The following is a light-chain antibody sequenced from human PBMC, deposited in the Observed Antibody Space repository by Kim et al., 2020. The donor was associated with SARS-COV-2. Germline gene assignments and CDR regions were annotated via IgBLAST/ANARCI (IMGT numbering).Light chain of an antibody. Sequence: QPVLTQPPSVSGAPGQRVTISCTGSSSNIGAGFDVHWYQQLPGTAPKLLIYGNNNRPSGVPDRFSGSKSGTSASLAITGLQAEDEADYYCLSYDSSLSGWVFGGGTQLTVL. CDR1: SSNIGAGFD. J-gene: IGLJ3*02. V-gene: IGLV1-40*01. CDR2: GNN. CDR3: LSYDSSLSGWV.